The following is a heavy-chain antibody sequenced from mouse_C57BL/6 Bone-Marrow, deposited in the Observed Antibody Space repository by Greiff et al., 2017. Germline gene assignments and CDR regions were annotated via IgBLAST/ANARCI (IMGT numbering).Heavy chain of an antibody. V-gene: IGHV1-9*01. D-gene: IGHD3-2*02. CDR1: GYTLTGYW. CDR3: ASSEYAMDY. Sequence: VKLQQSGAELMKPGASVKLSCKATGYTLTGYWVEWVKQRPGNGLEWIGEILPGSGSTNYNEKFKGKATFTADTSSNTAYMLLSSLTTEDSAIYYCASSEYAMDYWGQGTSVTVSS. J-gene: IGHJ4*01. CDR2: ILPGSGST.